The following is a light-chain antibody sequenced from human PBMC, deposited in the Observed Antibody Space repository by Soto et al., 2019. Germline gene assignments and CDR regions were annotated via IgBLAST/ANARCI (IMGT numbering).Light chain of an antibody. CDR1: SSDVGSYDR. CDR3: CSSVGSPNWV. J-gene: IGLJ3*02. V-gene: IGLV2-23*02. Sequence: QSALTQPASVSGSPGQSIAISCTGTSSDVGSYDRVSWYQPHPGKAPTLMIYEVNKRPSGVSNRFSGSKSGNTASLTISGLQAEDEADYYCCSSVGSPNWVFGGGTKLTVL. CDR2: EVN.